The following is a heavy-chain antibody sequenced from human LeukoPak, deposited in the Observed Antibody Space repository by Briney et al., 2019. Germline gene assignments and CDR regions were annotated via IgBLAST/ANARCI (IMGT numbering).Heavy chain of an antibody. D-gene: IGHD6-19*01. CDR1: GFTFSSYA. V-gene: IGHV3-9*01. CDR2: ISWNSGSI. CDR3: AKEYSSGWYGEAFDI. Sequence: GGSLRLSCAASGFTFSSYAMHWVRQAPGKGLEWVSGISWNSGSIGYADSVKGRFTISRDNAKNSLYLQMNSLRAEDTALYYCAKEYSSGWYGEAFDIWGQGTMVTVSS. J-gene: IGHJ3*02.